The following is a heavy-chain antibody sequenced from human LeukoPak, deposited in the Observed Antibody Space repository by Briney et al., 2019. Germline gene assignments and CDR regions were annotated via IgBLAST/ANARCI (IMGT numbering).Heavy chain of an antibody. V-gene: IGHV4-34*01. CDR2: INHSGST. CDR1: GGSFSGYY. Sequence: PSETLSLTCAVYGGSFSGYYWSWIRQPPGKGLEWIGEINHSGSTNYNPSLKSRVTISVDTSKSQFSLKLSSVTAADTAVYYCARVGSGSYLTYWGQGTLVTVSS. D-gene: IGHD1-26*01. CDR3: ARVGSGSYLTY. J-gene: IGHJ4*02.